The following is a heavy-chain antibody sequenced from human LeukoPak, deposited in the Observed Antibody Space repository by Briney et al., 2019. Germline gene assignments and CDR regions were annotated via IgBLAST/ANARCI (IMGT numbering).Heavy chain of an antibody. Sequence: GASVKVSCKVSGYTLTELSMHWVRQAPGKGLEWMGGFDPEDGETIYAQKFQGRVTMTEDTSTDTAYMELSSLRSEDTAVYYCAREDVTTSASWLRGRKKNYYYGMDVWGQGTTVTVSS. CDR1: GYTLTELS. D-gene: IGHD5-24*01. CDR2: FDPEDGET. V-gene: IGHV1-24*01. J-gene: IGHJ6*02. CDR3: AREDVTTSASWLRGRKKNYYYGMDV.